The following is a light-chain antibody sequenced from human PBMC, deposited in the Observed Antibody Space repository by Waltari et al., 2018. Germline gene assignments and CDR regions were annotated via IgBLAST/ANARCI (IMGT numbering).Light chain of an antibody. Sequence: SSELSQDPAVSVALGQTVRIPCQGDSLRTYYARWSRQKPGQSPFLLIYGKNNRPSGIPDRFSASSSGNTASLTITGARAEDEADYYCNTRDMSGDVVFGGGTKLTVL. CDR2: GKN. CDR3: NTRDMSGDVV. V-gene: IGLV3-19*01. CDR1: SLRTYY. J-gene: IGLJ2*01.